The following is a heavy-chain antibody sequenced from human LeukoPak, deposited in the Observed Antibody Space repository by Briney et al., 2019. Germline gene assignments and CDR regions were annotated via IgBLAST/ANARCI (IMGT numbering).Heavy chain of an antibody. V-gene: IGHV3-30-3*01. CDR3: ARDLNTGGYYDSSGYSSPFDY. CDR2: ISYDGSNK. J-gene: IGHJ4*02. D-gene: IGHD3-22*01. Sequence: PGGSLRLSCAASGFTFSNAWMSWVRQAPGKGLEWVAVISYDGSNKYYADSVKGRFTISRDNSKNTLYLQMNSLRAEDTAVYYCARDLNTGGYYDSSGYSSPFDYWGQGTLVTVSS. CDR1: GFTFSNAW.